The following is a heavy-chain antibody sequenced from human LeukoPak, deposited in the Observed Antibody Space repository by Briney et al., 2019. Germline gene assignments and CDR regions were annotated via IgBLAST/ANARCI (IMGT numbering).Heavy chain of an antibody. J-gene: IGHJ4*02. CDR1: GFTVSSNY. CDR2: IYSGGST. CDR3: ARSRGDSSGYSFDY. V-gene: IGHV3-53*01. Sequence: PGRSLRLSCAASGFTVSSNYMSWVRQAPGKGLEWVSVIYSGGSTYYADSVKGRFTISRDNSKNTLYLQMNSLRAEDTAVYYCARSRGDSSGYSFDYWGQGTLVTVSS. D-gene: IGHD3-22*01.